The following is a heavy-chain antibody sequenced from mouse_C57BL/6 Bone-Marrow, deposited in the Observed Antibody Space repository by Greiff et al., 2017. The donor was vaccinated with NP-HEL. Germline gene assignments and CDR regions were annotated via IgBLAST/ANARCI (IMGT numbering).Heavy chain of an antibody. V-gene: IGHV1-50*01. CDR1: GYTFTSYW. CDR2: IAPSDSYT. Sequence: QVQLQQPGAELVKPGASVKLSCKASGYTFTSYWMQWVKQRPGQGLEWLGEIAPSDSYTNYNQKLKGKAKLTVDTSSSTAYMQLSSLTSEDSAVYYCARGYQQLAYWGQGTLVTVSA. J-gene: IGHJ3*01. D-gene: IGHD2-14*01. CDR3: ARGYQQLAY.